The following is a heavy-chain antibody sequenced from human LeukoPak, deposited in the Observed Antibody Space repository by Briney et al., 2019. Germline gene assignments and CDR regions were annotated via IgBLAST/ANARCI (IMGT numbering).Heavy chain of an antibody. CDR2: IYNSRIT. D-gene: IGHD4/OR15-4a*01. CDR1: GGSFSSHF. V-gene: IGHV4-59*11. CDR3: ARDHLPAGAPGYYMDV. J-gene: IGHJ6*03. Sequence: PSETLSLTCTVSGGSFSSHFWRWVRQPPGKGLEWIGYIYNSRITNYNPSLKSRVTMSVDTSKNQFSLMLRSVTAADTAVYYCARDHLPAGAPGYYMDVWGKGTTVTVSS.